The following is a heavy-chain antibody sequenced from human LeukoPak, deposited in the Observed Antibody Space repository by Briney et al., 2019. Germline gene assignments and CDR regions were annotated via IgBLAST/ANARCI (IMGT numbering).Heavy chain of an antibody. CDR1: GFPFHTYA. CDR2: ISWNSGSI. J-gene: IGHJ4*02. V-gene: IGHV3-9*01. CDR3: AKGSDRITTDYFDY. D-gene: IGHD3-10*01. Sequence: PGGSLRHSCAASGFPFHTYAMTWVRQAPGKGLEWVSGISWNSGSIGYADSVKGRFTISRDNAKNSLYLQMNSLRAEDTALYYCAKGSDRITTDYFDYWGQGTLVTVSS.